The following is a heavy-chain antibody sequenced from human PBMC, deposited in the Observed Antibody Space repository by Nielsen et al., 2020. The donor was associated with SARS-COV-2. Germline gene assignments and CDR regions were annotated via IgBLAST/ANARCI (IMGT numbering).Heavy chain of an antibody. CDR2: ISTTGDIT. J-gene: IGHJ4*02. CDR3: AKDGCSGGSCNYCDY. CDR1: GLPFNSNE. D-gene: IGHD2-15*01. Sequence: GGSLRLSCTGSGLPFNSNEMNWVRQAPGKGLEWLSYISTTGDITYYADSVKGRFTISRDNSKNTLYLQMNSLRAEVTAVYYCAKDGCSGGSCNYCDYWGQGTLVTVSS. V-gene: IGHV3-48*03.